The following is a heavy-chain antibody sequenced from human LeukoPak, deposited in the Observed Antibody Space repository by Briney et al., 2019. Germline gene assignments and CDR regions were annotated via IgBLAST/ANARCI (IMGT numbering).Heavy chain of an antibody. CDR3: ARDQGSYDRRLDY. CDR2: IYYSGSA. Sequence: SETLSLTCSVPGGSISNYYWSWIRQPPGKGLEWIGSIYYSGSANYNPSLKSRVTILVDTSKNQFSLNLTSVTAADTALYYCARDQGSYDRRLDYWGQGTLVTVSS. D-gene: IGHD3-3*01. CDR1: GGSISNYY. V-gene: IGHV4-59*01. J-gene: IGHJ4*02.